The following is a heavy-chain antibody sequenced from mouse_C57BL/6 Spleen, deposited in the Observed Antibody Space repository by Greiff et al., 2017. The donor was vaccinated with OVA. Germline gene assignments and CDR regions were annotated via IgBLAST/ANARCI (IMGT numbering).Heavy chain of an antibody. Sequence: GGGLVQPKGSLKLSCAASGFSFNTYAMNWVRQAPGKGLEWVARIRSKSTNYATYYADSVKDRFTISRDDSESMLYLQMNNLKTEDTAMYYCGRQGSGPDYYAMDYWGQGTSVTVSS. CDR2: IRSKSTNYAT. CDR3: GRQGSGPDYYAMDY. D-gene: IGHD3-2*02. CDR1: GFSFNTYA. J-gene: IGHJ4*01. V-gene: IGHV10-1*01.